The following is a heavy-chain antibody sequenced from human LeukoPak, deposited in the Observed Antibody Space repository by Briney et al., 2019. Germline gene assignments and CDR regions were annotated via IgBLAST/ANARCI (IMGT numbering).Heavy chain of an antibody. J-gene: IGHJ6*02. Sequence: SVKVSCKASGGTFISYAISWVRQAPGQGLEWMGGIIPIFGTANYAQKFQGRVTITADESTSTAYMELSSLRSEDTAVYYCARAGSYSGSYWRYYYYGMDVWGQGTTVTVSS. V-gene: IGHV1-69*13. CDR1: GGTFISYA. CDR2: IIPIFGTA. CDR3: ARAGSYSGSYWRYYYYGMDV. D-gene: IGHD1-26*01.